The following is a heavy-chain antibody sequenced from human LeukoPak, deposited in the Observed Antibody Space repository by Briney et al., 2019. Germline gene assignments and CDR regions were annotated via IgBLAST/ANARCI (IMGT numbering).Heavy chain of an antibody. CDR2: INPNPSGGST. V-gene: IGHV1-46*01. CDR1: GYTFTSYH. Sequence: ASVKVSCKASGYTFTSYHMHWVRQAPGQGLEWVAIINPNPSGGSTSYAQKFQGRVTMTRDMSTSTVYMEVSSLRSEDTAVYYCAGSPTGSGSYYGLDYWGQGTLVTVSS. CDR3: AGSPTGSGSYYGLDY. D-gene: IGHD1-26*01. J-gene: IGHJ4*02.